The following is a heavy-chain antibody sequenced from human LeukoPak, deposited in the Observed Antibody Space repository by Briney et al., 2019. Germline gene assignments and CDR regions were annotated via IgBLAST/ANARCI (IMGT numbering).Heavy chain of an antibody. CDR3: TPNWNSAFLFDY. J-gene: IGHJ4*02. CDR1: GFTFSNAW. CDR2: IRSKPNSYAT. V-gene: IGHV3-73*01. Sequence: GGSLRLSCAASGFTFSNAWMSWVRQAPGKGLEWVGRIRSKPNSYATAYAASVKGRFTISRDDSKNTAYLQMNSLKTEDTAVYYCTPNWNSAFLFDYWGQGTLVTVSS. D-gene: IGHD1-7*01.